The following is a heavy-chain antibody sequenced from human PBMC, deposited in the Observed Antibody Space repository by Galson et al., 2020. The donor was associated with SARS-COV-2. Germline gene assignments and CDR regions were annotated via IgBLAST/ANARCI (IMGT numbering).Heavy chain of an antibody. Sequence: GGSLRLSCAASGFTFKSHWMDWVRQVPGKGLEWVSHINIDGSVTRYADSVKGRFTISRDNGEDTLYLQMNSLRVEDTAVYYCVRGGALGTREGDFWGQGTRVTVSS. CDR3: VRGGALGTREGDF. V-gene: IGHV3-74*01. D-gene: IGHD3-10*01. CDR1: GFTFKSHW. J-gene: IGHJ4*02. CDR2: INIDGSVT.